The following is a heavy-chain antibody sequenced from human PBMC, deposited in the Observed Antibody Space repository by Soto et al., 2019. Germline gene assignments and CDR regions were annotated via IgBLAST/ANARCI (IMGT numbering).Heavy chain of an antibody. CDR2: VDNRGST. CDR3: ARDIGGYIH. V-gene: IGHV4-59*01. CDR1: GGSISSYY. J-gene: IGHJ4*02. Sequence: QVLLQASGPGLVKPSGTLSLTCTVSGGSISSYYWSWIRQPPGKGLDWIGYVDNRGSTSYNPSLKSRVTISVDTSKNQVSLKLSSVTAADTAVYYCARDIGGYIHWGQGSLVTVSS. D-gene: IGHD6-13*01.